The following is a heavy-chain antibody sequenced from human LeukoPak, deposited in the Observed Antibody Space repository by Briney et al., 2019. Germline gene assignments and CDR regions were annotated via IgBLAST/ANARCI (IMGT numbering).Heavy chain of an antibody. CDR1: GFTVSDYT. CDR2: ISYSSEYI. J-gene: IGHJ4*02. V-gene: IGHV3-21*01. Sequence: GGSLRLSCAASGFTVSDYTLNWVRQAPGKGLEWVSSISYSSEYIYYADSVEGRFTISRDNAKNSLHLQMNSLRAEDTAIYYCATDRGGYDPLDYWGQGTLVTVSS. D-gene: IGHD5-12*01. CDR3: ATDRGGYDPLDY.